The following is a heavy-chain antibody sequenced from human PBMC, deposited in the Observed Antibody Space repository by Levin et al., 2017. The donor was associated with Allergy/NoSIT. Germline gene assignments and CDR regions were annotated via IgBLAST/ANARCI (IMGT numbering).Heavy chain of an antibody. V-gene: IGHV3-21*01. CDR2: ISSSSTYI. Sequence: KAGGSLRLSCVASGFSFSNYGMNWVRQAPGKGLEWVSSISSSSTYIHYADSVKGRFTISRDNAKNSVFLQMNSLRAEDTAVYYCARDEWELPTFYHYDLDVWGQGTTITVSS. D-gene: IGHD1-26*01. CDR1: GFSFSNYG. J-gene: IGHJ6*02. CDR3: ARDEWELPTFYHYDLDV.